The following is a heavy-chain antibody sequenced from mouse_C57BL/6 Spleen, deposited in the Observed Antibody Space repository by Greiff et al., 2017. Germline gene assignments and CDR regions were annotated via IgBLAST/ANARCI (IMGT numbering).Heavy chain of an antibody. CDR3: AREGYDPYYYAMDY. CDR2: IYPGDGDT. V-gene: IGHV1-80*01. CDR1: GYAFSSYW. J-gene: IGHJ4*01. Sequence: VQLQQSGAELVKPGASVKISCKASGYAFSSYWMNWVKQRPGKGLEWIGQIYPGDGDTNYNGKFKGKATLTADKSSSTAYMQRSSLTSEDSAVYFCAREGYDPYYYAMDYWGQGTSVTVSS. D-gene: IGHD2-2*01.